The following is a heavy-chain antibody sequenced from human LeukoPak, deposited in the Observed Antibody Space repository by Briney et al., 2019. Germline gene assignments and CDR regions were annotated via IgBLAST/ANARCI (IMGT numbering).Heavy chain of an antibody. J-gene: IGHJ6*03. D-gene: IGHD2-2*02. V-gene: IGHV1-8*03. CDR3: ARTVVPAAIGGDYYYYYMDV. Sequence: ASVKVSCKASGYTFTSYDINWVRQATGQGLEWMGWMNPNSGNTGYAQKFQGRVTITRNTSISTAYMELSSLRSEDTAVYYCARTVVPAAIGGDYYYYYMDVWGKGTTVTVSS. CDR1: GYTFTSYD. CDR2: MNPNSGNT.